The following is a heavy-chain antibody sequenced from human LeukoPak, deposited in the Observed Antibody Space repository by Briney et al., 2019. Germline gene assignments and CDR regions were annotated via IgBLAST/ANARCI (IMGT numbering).Heavy chain of an antibody. CDR3: ASSAIYGDYVRFDY. D-gene: IGHD4-17*01. Sequence: GASVKVSCKPSGGTFSSYAISCVRQAPGQGLEWMGGVIAIFGTANYAQKFQGRVTITADESTSTAYMELSSLRSEDTAVYYCASSAIYGDYVRFDYWGQGTLVTVSS. J-gene: IGHJ4*02. CDR1: GGTFSSYA. V-gene: IGHV1-69*13. CDR2: VIAIFGTA.